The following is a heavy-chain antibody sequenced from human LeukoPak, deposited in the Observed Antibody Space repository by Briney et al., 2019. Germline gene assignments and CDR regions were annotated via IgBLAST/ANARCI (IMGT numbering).Heavy chain of an antibody. Sequence: PSETLSLTCTVPGGSIGSYYWSWIRQPAGKGLEWIGRIYTSGSTNYNPSLKSRVTMSVDTSKNQFSLKLSSVTAADTAVYYCARDRVVGATTVAAGYYYYYYVDVWGKGTTVTVSS. D-gene: IGHD1-26*01. CDR3: ARDRVVGATTVAAGYYYYYYVDV. J-gene: IGHJ6*03. CDR1: GGSIGSYY. CDR2: IYTSGST. V-gene: IGHV4-4*07.